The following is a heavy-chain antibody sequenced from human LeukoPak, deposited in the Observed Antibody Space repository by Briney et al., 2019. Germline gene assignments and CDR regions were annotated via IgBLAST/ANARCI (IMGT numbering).Heavy chain of an antibody. V-gene: IGHV3-23*01. D-gene: IGHD3-9*01. CDR2: ISGSGGST. J-gene: IGHJ4*02. CDR3: AKDAEYYDILTGYYGS. Sequence: GGSLRLSCAASGFMFSSYWMTWVRQAPGKGLEWVSAISGSGGSTYYADSVKGRFTISRDNSKNTLYLQMNSLRAEDTAVYYCAKDAEYYDILTGYYGSWGQGTLVTVSS. CDR1: GFMFSSYW.